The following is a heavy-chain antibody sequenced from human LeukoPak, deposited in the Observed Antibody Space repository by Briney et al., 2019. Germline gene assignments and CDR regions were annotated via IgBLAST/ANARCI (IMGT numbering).Heavy chain of an antibody. D-gene: IGHD3-22*01. CDR2: ISYDGSNK. CDR3: AATYYYDGSGDY. CDR1: GFTFSSYG. V-gene: IGHV3-30*03. Sequence: GGSLRLSCAASGFTFSSYGMHWVRQAPGKGLEWVAVISYDGSNKYYADSVKGRFTISRDNAKNSLYLLMNSLRTEDTAVYYCAATYYYDGSGDYWGQGTLVTVSS. J-gene: IGHJ4*02.